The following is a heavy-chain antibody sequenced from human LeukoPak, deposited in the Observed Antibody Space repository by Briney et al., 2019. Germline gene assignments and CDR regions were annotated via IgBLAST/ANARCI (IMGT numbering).Heavy chain of an antibody. J-gene: IGHJ4*02. CDR1: GFNFNNYA. V-gene: IGHV3-23*01. Sequence: GGSLRLSCAASGFNFNNYAMSWVRRAPGKGLEGVSSVSDSGDSTYYADSVKGRVTISRDNSRNTLYLQMYSLRAEDTAVYYCAKSANSGTYYRGYFDPWGQGTLVTVSS. CDR2: VSDSGDST. D-gene: IGHD3-10*01. CDR3: AKSANSGTYYRGYFDP.